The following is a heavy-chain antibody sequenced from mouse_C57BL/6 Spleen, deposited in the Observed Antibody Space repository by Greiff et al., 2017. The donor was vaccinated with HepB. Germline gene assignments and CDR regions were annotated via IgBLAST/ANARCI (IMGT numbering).Heavy chain of an antibody. V-gene: IGHV5-17*01. CDR2: ISSGSSTI. Sequence: EVQGVESGGGLVKPGGSLKLSCAASGFTFSDYGMHWVRQAPEKGLEWVAYISSGSSTIYYADTVKGRFTISRDKAKNTLFLQMTSLRSEDTAMYYCARKDGAVVAPYPYYYAMDYWGQGTSVTVSS. J-gene: IGHJ4*01. CDR3: ARKDGAVVAPYPYYYAMDY. CDR1: GFTFSDYG. D-gene: IGHD1-1*01.